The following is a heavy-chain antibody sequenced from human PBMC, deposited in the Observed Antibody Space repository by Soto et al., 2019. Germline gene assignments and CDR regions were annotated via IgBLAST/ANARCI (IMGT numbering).Heavy chain of an antibody. V-gene: IGHV1-2*02. D-gene: IGHD6-6*01. CDR1: GYTFTGYY. J-gene: IGHJ4*02. CDR3: VTGDHLVR. CDR2: INPKNGDT. Sequence: GTSVKGSCKTSGYTFTGYYLNWVRQAPGRGLEWVGWINPKNGDTNNAQKFQGRVTMTTDTSISTGYMELSGLKSDETAVYYCVTGDHLVRWGQGTRVTVSS.